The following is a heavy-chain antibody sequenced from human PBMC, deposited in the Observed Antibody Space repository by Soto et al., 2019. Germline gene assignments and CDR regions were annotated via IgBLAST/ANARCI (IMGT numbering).Heavy chain of an antibody. CDR2: IYYSGNT. J-gene: IGHJ4*02. D-gene: IGHD3-10*01. V-gene: IGHV4-39*01. CDR1: GGSISSINYY. CDR3: ARRIIALEIFDY. Sequence: SETLSLTCTVSGGSISSINYYWGWIRQPPGKGLEWIGSIYYSGNTYYNPSLKSRVTMSVDTSKNLFSLKLKSVTAADTAVYYCARRIIALEIFDYWGQGTVVTVSS.